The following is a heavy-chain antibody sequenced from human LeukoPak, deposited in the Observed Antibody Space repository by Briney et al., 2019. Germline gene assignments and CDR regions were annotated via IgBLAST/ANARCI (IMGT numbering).Heavy chain of an antibody. V-gene: IGHV3-23*01. CDR2: ISGSGGST. CDR1: GFTFSSYA. CDR3: ARGATVYGSGSYFMRSDAFDI. D-gene: IGHD3-10*01. Sequence: PGGSLRLSCAASGFTFSSYAMSWVRQAPGKGLEWVSAISGSGGSTYYADSVKGRFTISRDNSKNTLYLQMNSLRAEDTAVYYCARGATVYGSGSYFMRSDAFDIWGQGTMVTVSS. J-gene: IGHJ3*02.